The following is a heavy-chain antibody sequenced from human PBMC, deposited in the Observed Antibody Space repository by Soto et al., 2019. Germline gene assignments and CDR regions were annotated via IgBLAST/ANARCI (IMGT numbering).Heavy chain of an antibody. CDR1: GGSISSNY. V-gene: IGHV4-39*01. CDR2: IYSGGST. Sequence: SETLSLTYAVSGGSISSNYWGWIRQPPGKGLEYIGSIYSGGSTYYNPSLKSRVTLSVDATQNQFSLRLTSVTAADTAVYYCARRHSATWLFDYWGLGTLVTVSS. CDR3: ARRHSATWLFDY. J-gene: IGHJ4*02. D-gene: IGHD3-9*01.